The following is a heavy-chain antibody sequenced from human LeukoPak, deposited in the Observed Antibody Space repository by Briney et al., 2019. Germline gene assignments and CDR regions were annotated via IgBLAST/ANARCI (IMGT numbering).Heavy chain of an antibody. J-gene: IGHJ4*02. V-gene: IGHV4-39*01. D-gene: IGHD6-19*01. CDR2: FFYSGST. CDR3: ARHGSDWSFDF. Sequence: SETLSLTCTVSGGSISSNYYWGWIRQPPGKGLEWIVSFFYSGSTYYNPSLKSRVTISIDTSKNHFSLKLSSVTAADTAVYYCARHGSDWSFDFWGRGTLVTVSS. CDR1: GGSISSNYY.